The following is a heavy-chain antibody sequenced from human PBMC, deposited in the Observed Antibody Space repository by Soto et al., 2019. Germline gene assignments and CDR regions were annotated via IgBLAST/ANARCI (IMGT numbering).Heavy chain of an antibody. CDR1: GYTFTGYY. V-gene: IGHV1-2*02. CDR3: ARDLGGVLRFLEWLFSYGMDV. D-gene: IGHD3-3*01. CDR2: INPNSGGT. J-gene: IGHJ6*02. Sequence: ASVKVSCKASGYTFTGYYMHWVRQAPGQGLEWMGWINPNSGGTNYAQKFQGRVTMTRDTSISTAYMELSRLRSDDTAVYYCARDLGGVLRFLEWLFSYGMDVWGQGTTVTV.